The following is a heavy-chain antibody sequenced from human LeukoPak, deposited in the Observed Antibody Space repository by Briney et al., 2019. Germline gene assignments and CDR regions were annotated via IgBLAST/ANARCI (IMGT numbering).Heavy chain of an antibody. V-gene: IGHV4-39*01. D-gene: IGHD6-13*01. CDR3: ARRPGGSSSWYSWGQDFDY. Sequence: PSETLSLTCTVSGGPISSSSYYWGWIRQPPGEGLEWIGSIYYSGSTYYNPSLKSRVTISVDTSKSQFSLKLSSVTAADTAVYYCARRPGGSSSWYSWGQDFDYWGQGTLVTVSS. J-gene: IGHJ4*02. CDR2: IYYSGST. CDR1: GGPISSSSYY.